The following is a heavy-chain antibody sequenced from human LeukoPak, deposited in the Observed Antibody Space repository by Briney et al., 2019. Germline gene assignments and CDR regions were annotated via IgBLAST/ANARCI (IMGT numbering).Heavy chain of an antibody. CDR1: GYTFTSYD. CDR3: ARGGLEVGATTPHYYYGMDV. D-gene: IGHD1-26*01. V-gene: IGHV1-8*01. Sequence: ASVKVSCKASGYTFTSYDINWVRQATGQGLEWMGWMNPNSGNTGYAQKFQGRVTMTRNTSISTAYMELSSLRSEDTAVYYCARGGLEVGATTPHYYYGMDVWGQGTTVTVSS. CDR2: MNPNSGNT. J-gene: IGHJ6*02.